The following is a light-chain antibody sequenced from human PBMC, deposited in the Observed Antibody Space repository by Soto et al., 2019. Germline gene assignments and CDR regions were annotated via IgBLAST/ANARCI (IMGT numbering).Light chain of an antibody. V-gene: IGKV3-20*01. CDR2: GTS. CDR1: QTVSSSY. CDR3: QQYGISQAT. Sequence: VCTQSPGTLSLSPGESATLSCRASQTVSSSYVAWYQQKPGQAPRLLIHGTSMRATGIPERFSGSGSGADFTLTISRLEPEDFAVYYCQQYGISQATFGQGNKVDIK. J-gene: IGKJ1*01.